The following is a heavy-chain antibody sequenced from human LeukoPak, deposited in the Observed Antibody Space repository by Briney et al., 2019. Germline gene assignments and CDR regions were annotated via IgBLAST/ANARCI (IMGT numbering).Heavy chain of an antibody. J-gene: IGHJ4*02. CDR1: GFTFISAW. Sequence: PGGSLRLSCAASGFTFISAWMHWVRQPPGKGLVWVARITSDGSSTTYAESVKGRFTISRDNAKNSLYLQMNSLRAEDTAVYYCARDLSDMPDYWGQGTLVTVSS. CDR3: ARDLSDMPDY. D-gene: IGHD2-2*01. CDR2: ITSDGSST. V-gene: IGHV3-74*03.